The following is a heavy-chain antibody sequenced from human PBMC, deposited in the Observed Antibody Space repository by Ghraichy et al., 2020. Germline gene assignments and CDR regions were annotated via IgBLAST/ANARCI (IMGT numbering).Heavy chain of an antibody. D-gene: IGHD3-22*01. J-gene: IGHJ6*02. Sequence: GGSLRLSCAASGFTFSSYGMHWVRQAPGKGLEWVAVISYDGSNKYYADSVKGRFTISRDNSKNTLYLQMNSLRAEDTAVYYCAKGPKIVVVDYYYYGMDVWGQGTTVTVSS. CDR1: GFTFSSYG. V-gene: IGHV3-30*18. CDR3: AKGPKIVVVDYYYYGMDV. CDR2: ISYDGSNK.